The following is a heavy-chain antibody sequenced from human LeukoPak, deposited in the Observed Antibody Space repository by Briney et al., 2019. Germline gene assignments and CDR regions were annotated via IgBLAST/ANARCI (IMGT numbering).Heavy chain of an antibody. CDR3: AREAPATSFDS. CDR1: GGTFSNYA. CDR2: IIPIFGTA. J-gene: IGHJ4*02. V-gene: IGHV1-69*13. Sequence: ASVKVSCKASGGTFSNYAISWVRQAPGQGLEWMGGIIPIFGTANYAQKFQGRVTITADESTSTAYMELSSLRSEDTAVYYCAREAPATSFDSWSQGTLVTVSS. D-gene: IGHD6-6*01.